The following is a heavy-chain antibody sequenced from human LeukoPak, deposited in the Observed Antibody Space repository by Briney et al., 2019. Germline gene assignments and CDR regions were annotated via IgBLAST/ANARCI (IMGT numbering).Heavy chain of an antibody. CDR3: ARGYISSWLYYYYYMDV. CDR2: IYYSGST. J-gene: IGHJ6*03. D-gene: IGHD6-13*01. V-gene: IGHV4-59*01. CDR1: GGSISSYY. Sequence: SETLSLACTVSGGSISSYYWTWIRQPPGKGLEWIGYIYYSGSTNYNPSLKSRVTISVDTSKNQFSLKLSSVTAADTAVYYCARGYISSWLYYYYYMDVWGKGTTVTVSS.